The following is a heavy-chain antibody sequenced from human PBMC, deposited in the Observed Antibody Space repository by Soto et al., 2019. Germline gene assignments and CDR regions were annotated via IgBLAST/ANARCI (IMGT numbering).Heavy chain of an antibody. Sequence: GGSLRLSCAASGFTFSSYSMNWVRQAPGKGLEWVSYISSSSSTIWYADSVKGRFTISRDNAKNSLYLQMNSLRAEDTAVYYCAAEATIINWFDPWGQGTLVTVSS. CDR2: ISSSSSTI. V-gene: IGHV3-48*01. D-gene: IGHD5-12*01. CDR3: AAEATIINWFDP. J-gene: IGHJ5*02. CDR1: GFTFSSYS.